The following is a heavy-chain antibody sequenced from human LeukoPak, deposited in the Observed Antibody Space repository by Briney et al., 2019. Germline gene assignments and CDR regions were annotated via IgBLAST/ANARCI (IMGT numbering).Heavy chain of an antibody. CDR3: ARQGLYGGKRVGYFDY. V-gene: IGHV4-38-2*02. CDR2: INHSGST. Sequence: SETLSLTCTVSGYSISSGYYWGWIRQPPGKGLEWIGEINHSGSTNYNPSLKSRVTISVDTSKNQFSLKLSSVTAADTAVYYCARQGLYGGKRVGYFDYWGQGTLVTVSS. D-gene: IGHD4-23*01. J-gene: IGHJ4*02. CDR1: GYSISSGYY.